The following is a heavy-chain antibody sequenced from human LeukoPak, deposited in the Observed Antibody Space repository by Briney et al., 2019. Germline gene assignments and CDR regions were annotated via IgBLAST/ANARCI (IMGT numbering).Heavy chain of an antibody. V-gene: IGHV3-30*02. D-gene: IGHD2-2*02. J-gene: IGHJ4*02. CDR1: GFTFSSYG. CDR2: IRYDGSNK. Sequence: GGSLRLSCAASGFTFSSYGMHWVRQAPGKGLEWVAFIRYDGSNKYYADSVEGRFTISRDNSKNTLYLQMNSLRAEDTAVYYCAKDICSSTSCYMGGYYFDYWGQGTLVTVSS. CDR3: AKDICSSTSCYMGGYYFDY.